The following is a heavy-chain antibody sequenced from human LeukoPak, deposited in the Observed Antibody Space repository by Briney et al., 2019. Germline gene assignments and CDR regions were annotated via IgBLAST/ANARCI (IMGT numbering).Heavy chain of an antibody. CDR1: GYTFTSYY. V-gene: IGHV1-46*01. Sequence: GASVKVSCKASGYTFTSYYMRWVRQAPGQGLEWVGIINPSGGSKSYAQKFQGRVTMTRDTTKSTVHMELSSLRSEDTAVYYCARGGAVGCYISGYWGQGTLVTVSS. CDR3: ARGGAVGCYISGY. D-gene: IGHD2-2*02. CDR2: INPSGGSK. J-gene: IGHJ4*02.